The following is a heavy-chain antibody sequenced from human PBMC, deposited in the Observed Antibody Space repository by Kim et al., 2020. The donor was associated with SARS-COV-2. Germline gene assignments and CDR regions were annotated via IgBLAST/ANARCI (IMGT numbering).Heavy chain of an antibody. CDR1: GFSFGSFA. CDR2: ISGGGHKT. D-gene: IGHD6-13*01. CDR3: DAADY. Sequence: GGSLRLSCAASGFSFGSFAMGWVRQAPGKGLEWVSTISGGGHKTHYAESVRGRFTISRDNSKNTLYLQMNNLRADDTAVYYCDAADYWGQGTLVTVSS. V-gene: IGHV3-23*01. J-gene: IGHJ4*02.